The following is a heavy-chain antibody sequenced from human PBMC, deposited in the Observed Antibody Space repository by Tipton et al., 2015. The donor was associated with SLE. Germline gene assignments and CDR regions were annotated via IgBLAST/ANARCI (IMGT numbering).Heavy chain of an antibody. J-gene: IGHJ4*02. D-gene: IGHD2-21*01. Sequence: TLSLTCTVSGGSISSGGYYWCWIRQHPGKGLEWIGYIYYSGSTYYNPSLKSRVTISVDTSKNPFSLKLSPVTAADTAVYYCARGHIVDSFDYWGQGTLVTVSS. V-gene: IGHV4-31*03. CDR3: ARGHIVDSFDY. CDR1: GGSISSGGYY. CDR2: IYYSGST.